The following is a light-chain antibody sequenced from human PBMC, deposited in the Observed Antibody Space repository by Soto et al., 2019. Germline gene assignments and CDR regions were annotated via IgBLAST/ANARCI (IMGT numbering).Light chain of an antibody. J-gene: IGKJ1*01. V-gene: IGKV3-11*01. CDR1: QSVSSY. CDR2: DAS. Sequence: EIVLTQSPATLSLSPGERATLSCRASQSVSSYLAWDQQKPGQAPRLLIYDASNRATGIPARFSGSGSGTDFTLTISSLEPEDFAVYYCQQRSNRPWTFGQGTKVEIK. CDR3: QQRSNRPWT.